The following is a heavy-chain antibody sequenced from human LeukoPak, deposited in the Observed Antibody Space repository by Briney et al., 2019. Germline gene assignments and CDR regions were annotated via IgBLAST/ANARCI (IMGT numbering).Heavy chain of an antibody. Sequence: SETLSLTCTVSGGSISSYFWSWIRQPPGKGLEWIGYICYTGSTSYNPSLKSRVTISVDTSKNQLSLKVGSVTAADTAVYYCARGRSSSSWYLDDYWGQGTLVTVSS. D-gene: IGHD6-13*01. J-gene: IGHJ4*02. V-gene: IGHV4-59*08. CDR3: ARGRSSSSWYLDDY. CDR2: ICYTGST. CDR1: GGSISSYF.